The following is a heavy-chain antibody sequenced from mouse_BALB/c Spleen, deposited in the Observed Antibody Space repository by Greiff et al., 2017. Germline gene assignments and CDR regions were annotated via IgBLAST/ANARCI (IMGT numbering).Heavy chain of an antibody. Sequence: QVQLKESGPGLVAPSQSLSITCTVSGFSLTSYGVHWVRQPPGKGLEWLGVIWAGGSTNYNSALMSRLSISKDNSKSQVFLKMNSLQTDDTAMYYCARGGAREFAYWGQGTLVTVSA. CDR3: ARGGAREFAY. CDR2: IWAGGST. V-gene: IGHV2-9*02. J-gene: IGHJ3*01. CDR1: GFSLTSYG.